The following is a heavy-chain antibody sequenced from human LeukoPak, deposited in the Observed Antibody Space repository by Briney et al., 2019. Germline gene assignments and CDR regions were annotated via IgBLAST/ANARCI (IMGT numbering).Heavy chain of an antibody. V-gene: IGHV4-34*01. CDR2: INHSGST. J-gene: IGHJ4*02. Sequence: SETLSLTCAVYGGSFSGYYWSWIRQPPGKGLEWIGEINHSGSTNYNPSLESRVTISVDTSKNQFSLKLSSVTAADTAVYYCARASIAAAAADYWGQGTLVTVSS. D-gene: IGHD6-13*01. CDR3: ARASIAAAAADY. CDR1: GGSFSGYY.